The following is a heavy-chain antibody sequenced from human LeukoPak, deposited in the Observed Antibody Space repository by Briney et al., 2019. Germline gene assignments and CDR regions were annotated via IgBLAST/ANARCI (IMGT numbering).Heavy chain of an antibody. D-gene: IGHD3-16*02. CDR2: ISYDGSNK. Sequence: GRSLSLSCAASGFTFSSYGMHWVRQAPGKGLEWVAVISYDGSNKYYADSVKGRFAISRDNSKNTLYLQMNSLRAEDTAVYYCAKERFMITFGGVLEDWGQGTLVTVSS. CDR3: AKERFMITFGGVLED. J-gene: IGHJ4*02. CDR1: GFTFSSYG. V-gene: IGHV3-30*18.